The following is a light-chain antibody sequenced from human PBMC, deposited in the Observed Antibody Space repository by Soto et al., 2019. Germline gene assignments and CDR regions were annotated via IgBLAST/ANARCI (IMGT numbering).Light chain of an antibody. CDR1: QSLDSW. J-gene: IGKJ1*01. Sequence: DIQMTQSPSTLSASVEDRVTITCRASQSLDSWLAWYQQKPGKPPKLLIYKTSILEFGVPSRFSGSGSGTLFTLTISSLQPDYFATYYCQQYHSFSTFGQGTKVEIK. CDR3: QQYHSFST. V-gene: IGKV1-5*03. CDR2: KTS.